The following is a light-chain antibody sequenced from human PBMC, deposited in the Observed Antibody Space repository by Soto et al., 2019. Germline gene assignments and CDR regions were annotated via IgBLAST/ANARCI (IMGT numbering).Light chain of an antibody. Sequence: EILMTQSPATLSVSPGERATLSCRASQSVSSNLAWYQQKHGQAPRLLIYGASTRATGIPARFSGSGSGTEFTLTISSLQSEDFAVYYCQQYNKWPPITFGQGTRLEIK. V-gene: IGKV3-15*01. J-gene: IGKJ5*01. CDR1: QSVSSN. CDR3: QQYNKWPPIT. CDR2: GAS.